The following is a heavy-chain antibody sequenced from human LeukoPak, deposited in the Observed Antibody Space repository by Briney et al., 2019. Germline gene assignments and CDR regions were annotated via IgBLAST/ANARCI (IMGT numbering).Heavy chain of an antibody. CDR1: GGSISSYY. Sequence: SETLSLTCTVSGGSISSYYWSWIRQPPGKGLEWIGYIYYSGSTNYNPSFKSRVTISVDTSKNQFSLKLSSVTAADTAVYYCARPGSSRTIGDFQHWGQGTLVTVSS. V-gene: IGHV4-59*08. D-gene: IGHD2-15*01. CDR2: IYYSGST. J-gene: IGHJ1*01. CDR3: ARPGSSRTIGDFQH.